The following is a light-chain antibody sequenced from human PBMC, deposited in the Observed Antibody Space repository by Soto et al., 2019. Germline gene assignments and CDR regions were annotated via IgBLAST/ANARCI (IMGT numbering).Light chain of an antibody. J-gene: IGLJ2*01. CDR3: SSYTGSSTYVV. V-gene: IGLV2-14*03. CDR2: DVS. Sequence: QSVLTQPASVSGSPGQSITISCTGTSSDVGGYNYVSWYQHHPGKAPKLIIYDVSNRPSGVSNRFSGSKSGNTASLTISGLQAEDEDDYYCSSYTGSSTYVVFGGGTKLTVL. CDR1: SSDVGGYNY.